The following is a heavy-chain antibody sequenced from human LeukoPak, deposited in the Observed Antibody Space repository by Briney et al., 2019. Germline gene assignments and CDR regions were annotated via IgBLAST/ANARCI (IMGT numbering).Heavy chain of an antibody. J-gene: IGHJ4*02. CDR1: GFTFSSYS. V-gene: IGHV3-21*01. Sequence: PGGSLRLSCAASGFTFSSYSMNWVRQAPGKGLEWVSSISSSSSYIYYADSVKGRFTISRDNAKNSLYLQMNSLRAEDTAVYYCARDKNNYYGSGTWEYWGQGTLVTVPS. CDR2: ISSSSSYI. D-gene: IGHD3-10*01. CDR3: ARDKNNYYGSGTWEY.